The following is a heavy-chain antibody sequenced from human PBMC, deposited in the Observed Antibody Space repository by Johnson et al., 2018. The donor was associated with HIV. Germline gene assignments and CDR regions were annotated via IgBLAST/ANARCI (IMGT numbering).Heavy chain of an antibody. D-gene: IGHD6-13*01. V-gene: IGHV3-66*01. CDR2: IYSGGST. Sequence: VQLVESGGGLVKPGGSLRLSCAASGFTVSSNYMSWVRQAPGKGLEWVSVIYSGGSTYYADSVKGRFTISRDNSKNTLYLQMTSLRAGDTAVYYGARGKGAAAAEAFDIWGQGTLVTVSS. CDR3: ARGKGAAAAEAFDI. J-gene: IGHJ3*02. CDR1: GFTVSSNY.